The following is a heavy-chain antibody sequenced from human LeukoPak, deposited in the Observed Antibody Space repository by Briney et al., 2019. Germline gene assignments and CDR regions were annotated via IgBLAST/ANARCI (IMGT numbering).Heavy chain of an antibody. V-gene: IGHV3-23*01. CDR2: ISGSGDST. CDR3: ARRSGIAVAGAFDY. Sequence: GGSLRLSCAASGFTFSSYAMHWVRQAPGKGLEWVSGISGSGDSTYYADFVKGRFTISRDNSKNTLYLQMNSLRAEDTAVYYCARRSGIAVAGAFDYWGQGTLVTVSS. J-gene: IGHJ4*02. D-gene: IGHD6-19*01. CDR1: GFTFSSYA.